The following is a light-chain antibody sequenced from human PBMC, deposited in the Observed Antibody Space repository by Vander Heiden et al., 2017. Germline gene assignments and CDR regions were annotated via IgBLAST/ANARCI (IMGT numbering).Light chain of an antibody. CDR2: AAS. CDR1: QGISSY. Sequence: IQLPQSPSSLSASVGDRVTITCRASQGISSYLAWYQQKPGKAPKLLIYAASTLQSGVPSRFSGSGSGTDFTLTISSLQPEDFATDYCQQLNSYPPYTFGQGTKLEIK. V-gene: IGKV1-9*01. J-gene: IGKJ2*01. CDR3: QQLNSYPPYT.